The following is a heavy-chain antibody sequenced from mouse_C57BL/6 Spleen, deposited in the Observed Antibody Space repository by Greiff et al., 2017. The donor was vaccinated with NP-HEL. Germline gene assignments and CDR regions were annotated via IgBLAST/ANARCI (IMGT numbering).Heavy chain of an antibody. J-gene: IGHJ2*01. Sequence: VQLQQPGAELVRPGSSVKLSCKASGYTFTSYWMHWVKQRPIQGLEWIGNIDPSDSETHYNQKFKDKATLNVDKSSSTAYMQLSSLTSEDSAVYYCARSYSNYNYFDDWGQGTTLTVSS. CDR1: GYTFTSYW. V-gene: IGHV1-52*01. D-gene: IGHD2-5*01. CDR2: IDPSDSET. CDR3: ARSYSNYNYFDD.